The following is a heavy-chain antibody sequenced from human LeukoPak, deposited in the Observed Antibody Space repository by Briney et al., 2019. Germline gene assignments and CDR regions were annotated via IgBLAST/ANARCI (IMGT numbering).Heavy chain of an antibody. Sequence: PGGSLRLSCAASGFTFSSYEMNWVRQAPGKGLEWVSYISSSGSTIYYADSVKGRFTISRDNAKNSLYPQMNSLRAEDTAVYYCAKVQTPITMVRGVIITEAYYYYYYMDVWGKGTTVTISS. CDR2: ISSSGSTI. V-gene: IGHV3-48*03. D-gene: IGHD3-10*01. J-gene: IGHJ6*03. CDR1: GFTFSSYE. CDR3: AKVQTPITMVRGVIITEAYYYYYYMDV.